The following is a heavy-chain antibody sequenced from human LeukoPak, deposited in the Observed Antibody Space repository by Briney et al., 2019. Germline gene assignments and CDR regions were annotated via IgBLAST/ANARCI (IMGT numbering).Heavy chain of an antibody. D-gene: IGHD3-3*01. V-gene: IGHV1-69*05. J-gene: IGHJ6*03. Sequence: ASVKVSCKASGGTFSSYAISWVRQAPGQGLEWMGGIIPIFGTANYAQKFQGRVTITTDESTSTAYMELSSLRSEDTAVYYCARGGTLHTTIFGVVIHPYYYYMDVWGKGTTVTVSS. CDR1: GGTFSSYA. CDR2: IIPIFGTA. CDR3: ARGGTLHTTIFGVVIHPYYYYMDV.